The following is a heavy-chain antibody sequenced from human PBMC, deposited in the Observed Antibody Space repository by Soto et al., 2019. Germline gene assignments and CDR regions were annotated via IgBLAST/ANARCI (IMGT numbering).Heavy chain of an antibody. CDR1: GFTFSSYS. CDR3: ARDGAAGTRNVYFDY. Sequence: GGSLRLSCAASGFTFSSYSMNWVRQAPGKGLEWVSYIRSSSSTIYYADSVKGRFTISRDNAKNSLYLQMNSLRAEDTAVYYCARDGAAGTRNVYFDYWGQGTLVTVSS. CDR2: IRSSSSTI. D-gene: IGHD6-13*01. J-gene: IGHJ4*02. V-gene: IGHV3-48*01.